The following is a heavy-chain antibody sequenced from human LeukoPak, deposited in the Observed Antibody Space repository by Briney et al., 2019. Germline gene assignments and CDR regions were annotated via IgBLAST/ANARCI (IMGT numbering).Heavy chain of an antibody. J-gene: IGHJ4*02. D-gene: IGHD1-14*01. V-gene: IGHV4-59*01. Sequence: PSETLSLTRTVSGGSISRSYWSWIRQPPGKGLEWIGYIYYSGSTNYNPSLKSRVTISLDTSKNQFSLKLTSVTAADTAVYYCARATSYNCIDYWGQGTLVTVSS. CDR3: ARATSYNCIDY. CDR1: GGSISRSY. CDR2: IYYSGST.